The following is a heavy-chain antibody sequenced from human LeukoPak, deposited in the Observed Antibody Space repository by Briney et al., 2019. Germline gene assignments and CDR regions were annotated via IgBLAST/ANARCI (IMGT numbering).Heavy chain of an antibody. CDR1: GGSISGTTYY. V-gene: IGHV4-39*07. Sequence: SETLSLTCAISGGSISGTTYYWGRMRQPPGKGVEWIGSIYYSGSTYYNPSLKSRRTISVDTSKNQFSLKLSSVTAADTAVYYCATASTIFGHFDYWGRGTLVTVSS. J-gene: IGHJ4*02. CDR2: IYYSGST. CDR3: ATASTIFGHFDY. D-gene: IGHD3-3*01.